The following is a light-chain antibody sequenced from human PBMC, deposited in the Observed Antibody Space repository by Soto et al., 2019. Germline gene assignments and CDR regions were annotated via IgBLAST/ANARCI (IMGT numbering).Light chain of an antibody. CDR3: SSYTSSSTVV. CDR1: SSDVGGYNY. CDR2: DVS. V-gene: IGLV2-14*01. Sequence: QSALTQPASVSESPGQSITISCTGTSSDVGGYNYVSWYQQYPDKAPKLMIYDVSNRPSGVSNRFSGSKSGNTASLTISGLQAEDEADYYCSSYTSSSTVVFGGGTQLT. J-gene: IGLJ2*01.